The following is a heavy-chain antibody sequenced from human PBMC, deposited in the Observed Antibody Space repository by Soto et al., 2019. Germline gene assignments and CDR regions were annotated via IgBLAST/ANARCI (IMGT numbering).Heavy chain of an antibody. D-gene: IGHD3-22*01. Sequence: QVQLQESGPGLVKPSETLSLTCTVSGGSISSYYWSWIRQPPGKGLEWIGYIYYSGSTNYNPSLKSRVTISVDTSKNQFSLKLSSVTAADTAVYYCAREITMIPYLGFDPWGQGTLVTVSS. CDR2: IYYSGST. J-gene: IGHJ5*02. CDR3: AREITMIPYLGFDP. CDR1: GGSISSYY. V-gene: IGHV4-59*01.